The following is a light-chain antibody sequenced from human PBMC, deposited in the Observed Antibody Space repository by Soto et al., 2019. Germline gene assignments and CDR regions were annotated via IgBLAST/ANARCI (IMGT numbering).Light chain of an antibody. CDR2: GAS. V-gene: IGKV3-15*01. J-gene: IGKJ4*01. CDR3: KQYTNCPPLP. CDR1: QSVSSN. Sequence: EIVMTQSPATLSVSPGERATLSCSASQSVSSNLAWYQQQPGQAPRLLIYGASTRATGIPARLSGSGSGTEFTLTLSSLQYEAFAVYYCKQYTNCPPLPFGEGNKVQIK.